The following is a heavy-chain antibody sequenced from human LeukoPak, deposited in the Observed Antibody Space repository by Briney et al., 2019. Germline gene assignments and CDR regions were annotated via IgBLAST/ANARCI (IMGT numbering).Heavy chain of an antibody. CDR2: ISSSGSTI. D-gene: IGHD3-10*01. Sequence: GGSLRLSCAASGFTFSDYYMSWIRQAPGKGLEWVSYISSSGSTIYYADSVKGRFTISRDNAKNSLYLQMNSLRAEDTAVYFCAKRGVVIRVILVGFHKEAYFFDSWGQGALVTVSS. CDR3: AKRGVVIRVILVGFHKEAYFFDS. V-gene: IGHV3-11*01. J-gene: IGHJ4*02. CDR1: GFTFSDYY.